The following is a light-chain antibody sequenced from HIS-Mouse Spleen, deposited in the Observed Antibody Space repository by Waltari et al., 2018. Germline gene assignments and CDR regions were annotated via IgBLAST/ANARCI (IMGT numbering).Light chain of an antibody. V-gene: IGLV2-8*01. Sequence: QSALTQPPSASGSPGQSVTISCTGTSSDVGGYNYVSWYQQHPGKAPKLMIYEVSKRPSGAPDRCPGSKSGNTASLTVSGLQAEDEADYYCSSYAGSNNLVFGGGTKLTVL. CDR1: SSDVGGYNY. CDR2: EVS. CDR3: SSYAGSNNLV. J-gene: IGLJ2*01.